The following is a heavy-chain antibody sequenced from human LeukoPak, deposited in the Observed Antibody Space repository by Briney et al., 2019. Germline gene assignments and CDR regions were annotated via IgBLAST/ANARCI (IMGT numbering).Heavy chain of an antibody. Sequence: GGSLRLSCAASGFTFSSYGMHWVRQAPGKGLEWVAIIWYDGSKKYYADSVKGRFTISRDNSKNTLYLQMNSLRPEDTAVYYCARGVAMSGGNWFDPWGQGTLVTVSS. CDR1: GFTFSSYG. V-gene: IGHV3-33*01. J-gene: IGHJ5*02. CDR2: IWYDGSKK. D-gene: IGHD6-19*01. CDR3: ARGVAMSGGNWFDP.